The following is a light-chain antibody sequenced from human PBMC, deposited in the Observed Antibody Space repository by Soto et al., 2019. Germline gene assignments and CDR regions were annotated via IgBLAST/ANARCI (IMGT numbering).Light chain of an antibody. V-gene: IGKV3-20*01. CDR2: GAS. CDR1: QSVSSSY. CDR3: QQYGSSPLT. Sequence: IVLTQSPATLSLNTGERATLSCRASQSVSSSYLAWYQQKPGQAPRLLIYGASSRATGIPDRFSGSGSGTDFTLTISRLEPEDFAVYYCQQYGSSPLTFGGRTKVDI. J-gene: IGKJ4*01.